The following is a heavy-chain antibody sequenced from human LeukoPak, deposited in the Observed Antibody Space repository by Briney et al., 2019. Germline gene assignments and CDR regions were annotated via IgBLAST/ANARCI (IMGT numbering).Heavy chain of an antibody. Sequence: GGSLRLSCAASGFTFSTYVVNWVRQAPGKGLEWVSSISSSSSYIYYADSVKGRFTISRDNAKNSLYLQMNSLRAEDTAVYYCARDRPDFWSGYDRGDAFDIWGQGTMVTVSS. V-gene: IGHV3-21*01. CDR3: ARDRPDFWSGYDRGDAFDI. J-gene: IGHJ3*02. D-gene: IGHD3-3*01. CDR1: GFTFSTYV. CDR2: ISSSSSYI.